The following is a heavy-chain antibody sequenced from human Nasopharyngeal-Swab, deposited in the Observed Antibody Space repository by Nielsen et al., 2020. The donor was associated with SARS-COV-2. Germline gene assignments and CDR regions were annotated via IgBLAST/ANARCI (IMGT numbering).Heavy chain of an antibody. CDR3: ARGCYDSIR. V-gene: IGHV3-66*01. J-gene: IGHJ4*02. Sequence: GESLKISCAASGFTFRDYSMNWVRQAPGKGPEWVSVIYSGGSTYYADSVKGRFTISRDNSKNTLYLQMNSLRAEDTAVYYCARGCYDSIRWGQGTLVTVSS. D-gene: IGHD3-22*01. CDR2: IYSGGST. CDR1: GFTFRDYS.